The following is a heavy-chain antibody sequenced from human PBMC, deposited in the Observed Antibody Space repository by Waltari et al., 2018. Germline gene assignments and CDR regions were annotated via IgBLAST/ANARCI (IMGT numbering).Heavy chain of an antibody. CDR3: ARDPNYYDSSGYYLYD. V-gene: IGHV1-69*08. Sequence: QVQLVQSGAEVKKPGSSVKVSCKASGGTFSSYTISWVRQAPGQGLGWMGRSIPNIGIANYAQKFQGRVTITADKSTSTAYMGLSSLRSEDTAVYYCARDPNYYDSSGYYLYDWGQGTLVTVSS. J-gene: IGHJ4*02. CDR1: GGTFSSYT. CDR2: SIPNIGIA. D-gene: IGHD3-22*01.